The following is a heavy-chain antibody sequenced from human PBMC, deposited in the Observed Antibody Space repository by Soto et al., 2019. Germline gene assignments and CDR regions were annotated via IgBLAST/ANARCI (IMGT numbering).Heavy chain of an antibody. CDR3: AREPLTYSSSWYSTEYFQH. CDR1: GYTFTSYA. V-gene: IGHV1-3*01. Sequence: QVQLVQSGAEVKKPGASVKVSCKASGYTFTSYAMHWVRQAPGQRLEWMGWINAGNGNTKYSQKFQGRVTITRDTSASTAHMELSSLRSEDTAVYYCAREPLTYSSSWYSTEYFQHWGQGTLVTVSS. J-gene: IGHJ1*01. CDR2: INAGNGNT. D-gene: IGHD6-13*01.